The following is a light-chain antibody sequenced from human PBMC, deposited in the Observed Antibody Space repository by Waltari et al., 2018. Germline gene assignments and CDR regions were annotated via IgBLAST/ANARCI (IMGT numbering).Light chain of an antibody. J-gene: IGLJ7*01. CDR3: GTWDSSLSGAV. Sequence: QSVLTQPPSVSAAPGQRVTIPCPGGSSNIGNNYVSWYPQFPGTAPKLLIYENTERPSGIPGRFSGSKSGTSATLDITGLQAGDEADYYCGTWDSSLSGAVFGGGTHLTVL. CDR2: ENT. V-gene: IGLV1-51*02. CDR1: SSNIGNNY.